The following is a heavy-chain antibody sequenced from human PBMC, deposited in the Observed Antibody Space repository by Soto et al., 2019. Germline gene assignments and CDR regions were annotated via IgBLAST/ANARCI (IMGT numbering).Heavy chain of an antibody. Sequence: QVQLVESGGGVVQPGRSLRLSCAASGFTFSSYGMHWVRQAPGKGLEWVAVIWYDGSNKYYADSVKGRFTISRDNSKNTLYLQMNSLRAEDTAXXYCARGRQWPILIDYWGQGTLVTVSS. CDR2: IWYDGSNK. D-gene: IGHD6-19*01. CDR3: ARGRQWPILIDY. V-gene: IGHV3-33*01. CDR1: GFTFSSYG. J-gene: IGHJ4*02.